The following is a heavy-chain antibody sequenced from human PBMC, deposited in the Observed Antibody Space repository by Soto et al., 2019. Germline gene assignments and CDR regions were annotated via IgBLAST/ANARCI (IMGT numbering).Heavy chain of an antibody. Sequence: QVQLVQSGAEVKKPGASVKLSCKASGYTLHDHALHWVRQAPGQRLEWMAWINAGTGNTKYSQKLQGRVTITRDPSANTAYMELSSLTFEDTALYYCARTSGGYERVGPFDLWGQGTKVTVSS. J-gene: IGHJ3*01. CDR1: GYTLHDHA. D-gene: IGHD5-12*01. V-gene: IGHV1-3*01. CDR2: INAGTGNT. CDR3: ARTSGGYERVGPFDL.